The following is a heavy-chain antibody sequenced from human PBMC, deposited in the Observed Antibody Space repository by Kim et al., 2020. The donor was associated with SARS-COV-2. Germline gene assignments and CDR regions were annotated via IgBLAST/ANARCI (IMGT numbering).Heavy chain of an antibody. J-gene: IGHJ4*02. Sequence: GGSLRLSCAASGFTFSSYAMHWVRQAPGKGLEWVAVISYDGSNKYYADSVKGRFTISRDNSKNTLYLQMNSLRAEDTAVYYCASEITMVRGVIIPQPYYFDYWGQGTLVTVSS. CDR1: GFTFSSYA. CDR2: ISYDGSNK. D-gene: IGHD3-10*01. CDR3: ASEITMVRGVIIPQPYYFDY. V-gene: IGHV3-30-3*01.